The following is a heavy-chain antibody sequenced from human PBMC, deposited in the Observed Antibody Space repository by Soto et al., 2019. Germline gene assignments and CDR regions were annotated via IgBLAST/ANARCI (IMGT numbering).Heavy chain of an antibody. Sequence: GGSLRLSCAASGFTFSSYGMHWVRQAPGKGLEWVAVIWYDGSNKYYADSVKGRFTISRDNSKNTLYLQMNSLRAEDTAVYYCARDQVRWFGENAFDIWGQGTMVTVSS. J-gene: IGHJ3*02. CDR3: ARDQVRWFGENAFDI. V-gene: IGHV3-33*01. CDR2: IWYDGSNK. D-gene: IGHD3-10*01. CDR1: GFTFSSYG.